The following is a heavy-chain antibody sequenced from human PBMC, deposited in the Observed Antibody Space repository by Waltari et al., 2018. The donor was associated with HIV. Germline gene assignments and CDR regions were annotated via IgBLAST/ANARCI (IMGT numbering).Heavy chain of an antibody. J-gene: IGHJ2*01. V-gene: IGHV1-3*01. Sequence: QVQLVQSGAEVKKPGASVKVSCKASGYTFTSYAMHWVRQAPGKRLEWMGWINAGNGNTKYSQKFQGRGTITRDTSASTAYMELSSLRSEDTAVYYCARDLYGDYNGYFDLWGRGTLVTVSS. CDR3: ARDLYGDYNGYFDL. CDR1: GYTFTSYA. CDR2: INAGNGNT. D-gene: IGHD4-17*01.